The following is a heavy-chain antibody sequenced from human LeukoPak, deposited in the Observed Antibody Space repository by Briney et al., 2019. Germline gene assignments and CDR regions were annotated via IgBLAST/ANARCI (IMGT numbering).Heavy chain of an antibody. J-gene: IGHJ6*04. CDR1: GGTFSSYA. CDR2: FIPILDTA. V-gene: IGHV1-69*10. D-gene: IGHD3-3*01. CDR3: AGIPVFGVVLHQEPV. Sequence: GASVKVSCKASGGTFSSYAISWVRQAPGQGLEWMGVFIPILDTANSTQKFQGRLTITADKSTNTVYMELSSLRFDDTAVYFCAGIPVFGVVLHQEPVWGKGTTVTVSS.